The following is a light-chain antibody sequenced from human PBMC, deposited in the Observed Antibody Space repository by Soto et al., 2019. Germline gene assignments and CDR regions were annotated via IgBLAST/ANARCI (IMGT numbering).Light chain of an antibody. J-gene: IGKJ2*01. V-gene: IGKV1-39*01. CDR2: DAS. CDR3: QQSYSAPRST. Sequence: DLQMTQSPSSLSASVGDRVTITCRASQSISTYVNWYQQKPGKAPKVLIFDASSLQSGVPSRFSGSGSGTDFTLTISSLQPEDFATYYCQQSYSAPRSTFGQGTKLEIK. CDR1: QSISTY.